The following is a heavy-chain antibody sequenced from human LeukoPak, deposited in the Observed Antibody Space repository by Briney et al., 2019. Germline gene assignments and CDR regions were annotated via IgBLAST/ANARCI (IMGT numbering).Heavy chain of an antibody. CDR2: MNPNSGST. J-gene: IGHJ4*02. D-gene: IGHD5-12*01. CDR1: AYTFTSYD. Sequence: ASVKVSFKSSAYTFTSYDINWVRQATGQGLAWMGWMNPNSGSTGYAQKFQGRVTITRNTSISTAYMELSGLRSEDTAVYYCARGRSTGYPYYFEYWGQGNLVTVSS. V-gene: IGHV1-8*03. CDR3: ARGRSTGYPYYFEY.